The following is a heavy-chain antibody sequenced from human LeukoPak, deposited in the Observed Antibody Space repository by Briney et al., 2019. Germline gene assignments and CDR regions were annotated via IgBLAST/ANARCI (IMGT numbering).Heavy chain of an antibody. D-gene: IGHD4-11*01. V-gene: IGHV3-7*01. CDR1: GFTFSSYW. J-gene: IGHJ5*02. CDR3: ARDRRTTEWDWFDP. Sequence: GGSLRLSCAASGFTFSSYWMSWVRQAPGKGPEWVANIKQDGSEKYYVDSVKGRFTISRDNAKNSLYLQMNSLRAEDTAVYYCARDRRTTEWDWFDPWGQGTLVTVSS. CDR2: IKQDGSEK.